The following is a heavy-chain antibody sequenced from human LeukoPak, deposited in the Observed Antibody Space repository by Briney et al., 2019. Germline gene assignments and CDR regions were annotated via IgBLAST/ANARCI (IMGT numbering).Heavy chain of an antibody. CDR1: GFTFRNYA. CDR3: ARDSSRKFDF. J-gene: IGHJ4*02. V-gene: IGHV3-33*01. D-gene: IGHD6-6*01. CDR2: IWYDGSEK. Sequence: GTSLRLSCAGSGFTFRNYAVHWVRQAPGKGLEWVAVIWYDGSEKNYAESVKGRLTLSRDNSKNTVYLQLDSLRAEDTAVYYCARDSSRKFDFWGQGTLVTVSS.